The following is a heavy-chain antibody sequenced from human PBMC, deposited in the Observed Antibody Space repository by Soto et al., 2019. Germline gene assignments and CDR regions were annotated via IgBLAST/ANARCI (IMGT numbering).Heavy chain of an antibody. CDR3: AREGLYYFDY. V-gene: IGHV4-34*01. CDR2: INHSGST. D-gene: IGHD3-10*01. Sequence: ETLSLTCAVYGGSFSGYYWSWIRQPPGKGLEWIGEINHSGSTNYNPSLKSRVTISVDTSKNQFSLKLSSVTAADTAVYYCAREGLYYFDYWGQGTLVTVSS. J-gene: IGHJ4*02. CDR1: GGSFSGYY.